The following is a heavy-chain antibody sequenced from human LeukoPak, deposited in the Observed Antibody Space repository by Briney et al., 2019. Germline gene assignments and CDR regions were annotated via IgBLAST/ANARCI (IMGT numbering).Heavy chain of an antibody. CDR3: ARDSEGSGWYVSNFDY. J-gene: IGHJ4*02. CDR1: GGSISSYY. D-gene: IGHD6-19*01. V-gene: IGHV4-4*07. Sequence: KASETLSLTCTASGGSISSYYWSWIRQPAGKGLEWIGLIYTSGSTNYNPSLKSRVTMSVDTSKNKFSLKLSPVTAAETAVYYCARDSEGSGWYVSNFDYWGQGTLVTVSS. CDR2: IYTSGST.